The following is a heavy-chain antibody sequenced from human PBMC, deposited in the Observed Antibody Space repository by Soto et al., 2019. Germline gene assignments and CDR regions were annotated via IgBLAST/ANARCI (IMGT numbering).Heavy chain of an antibody. CDR2: IYYSGST. CDR3: ARGDPLLWFGEKVYYGMDV. J-gene: IGHJ6*02. CDR1: GGSISSYY. Sequence: PSETLSLTCAVCGGSISSYYWSWIRQPPGKGLEWIGYIYYSGSTNYNPSLKSRVTISVDTSKNQFSLKLSSVTAADTAVYYCARGDPLLWFGEKVYYGMDVWGQGTTVTVSS. D-gene: IGHD3-10*01. V-gene: IGHV4-59*01.